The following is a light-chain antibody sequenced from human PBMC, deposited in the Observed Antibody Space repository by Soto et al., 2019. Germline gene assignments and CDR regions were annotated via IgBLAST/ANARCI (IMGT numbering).Light chain of an antibody. J-gene: IGKJ3*01. CDR1: QSVNNN. CDR3: QQYNKWPLT. V-gene: IGKV3-15*01. Sequence: ELVMTQSPVPLFVSPGERASLSCRASQSVNNNLAWYQQKPGHTPRLLIYSASIGATGTPARFSGSGSGSDFTLTISSLQSEDFAVYYCQQYNKWPLTFGPGTKVDI. CDR2: SAS.